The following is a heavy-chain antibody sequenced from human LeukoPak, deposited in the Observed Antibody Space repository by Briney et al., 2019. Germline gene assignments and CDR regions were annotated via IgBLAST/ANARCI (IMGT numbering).Heavy chain of an antibody. CDR3: ARLEAAYSSSWYGMDV. J-gene: IGHJ6*02. CDR1: GGSISSYY. CDR2: IYHSGST. V-gene: IGHV4-59*08. D-gene: IGHD6-13*01. Sequence: SETLSLTCTVSGGSISSYYWSWIRQPPGKGLEWSGYIYHSGSTNYNPSLKSRVTISVDTSKNQFSLKLSSVTAADTAVYYCARLEAAYSSSWYGMDVWGQGTTVTVSS.